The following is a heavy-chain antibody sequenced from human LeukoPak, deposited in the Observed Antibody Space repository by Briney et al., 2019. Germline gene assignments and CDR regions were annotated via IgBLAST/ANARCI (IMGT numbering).Heavy chain of an antibody. CDR2: FDPEDGET. D-gene: IGHD3-22*01. Sequence: ASVKVSCKVSGYTLTELSMHWVRQAPGKGLEWMGGFDPEDGETIYAQKFQGRVTMTEDTSTDTAYMELSSLRSEDTAVYYCAMRNYYDSSGYYLFDYWGQGTLVTVSS. CDR3: AMRNYYDSSGYYLFDY. J-gene: IGHJ4*02. CDR1: GYTLTELS. V-gene: IGHV1-24*01.